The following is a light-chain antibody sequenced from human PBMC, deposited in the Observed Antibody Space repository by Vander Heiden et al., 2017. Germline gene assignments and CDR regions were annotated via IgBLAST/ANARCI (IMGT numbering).Light chain of an antibody. CDR2: WAS. V-gene: IGKV4-1*01. Sequence: DIVMTQSPDSLAVSLGERATINCKSSQNILYNSNNKNYLAWYQHKPGQPPKLLIYWASTRESGVPDRFSGSRSGTDFTLSISSLQAEDVAVYYCQQYYSAHTFGQGTKLEIK. CDR3: QQYYSAHT. CDR1: QNILYNSNNKNY. J-gene: IGKJ2*01.